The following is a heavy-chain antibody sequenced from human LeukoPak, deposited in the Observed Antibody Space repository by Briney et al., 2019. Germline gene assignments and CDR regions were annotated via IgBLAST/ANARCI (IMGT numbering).Heavy chain of an antibody. CDR2: INHSGST. D-gene: IGHD6-13*01. Sequence: SETLSLTCAVYGGSFSGYYWSWIRQPPGKGLEWIGEINHSGSTNYNPSLKSRVTISVDTSKNQFSLKLSSVTAADTAVYYSARGPRDHTIAPPHFDYWGQETLVTVSS. CDR1: GGSFSGYY. V-gene: IGHV4-34*01. J-gene: IGHJ4*02. CDR3: ARGPRDHTIAPPHFDY.